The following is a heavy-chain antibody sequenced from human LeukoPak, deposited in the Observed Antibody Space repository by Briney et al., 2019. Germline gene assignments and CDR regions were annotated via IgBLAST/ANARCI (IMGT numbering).Heavy chain of an antibody. D-gene: IGHD3-22*01. CDR1: GGSISSTTYY. Sequence: PSETLSLTCTVSGGSISSTTYYWAWIRQPPGKGLEWSGSIYKAGNTNYSPSLRSRVFISVDTSNNQFSLSLSSVTAADTAVYYCARALHLYYYDTSVEPAFDIWGQGTMVTVSS. J-gene: IGHJ3*02. CDR3: ARALHLYYYDTSVEPAFDI. V-gene: IGHV4-39*01. CDR2: IYKAGNT.